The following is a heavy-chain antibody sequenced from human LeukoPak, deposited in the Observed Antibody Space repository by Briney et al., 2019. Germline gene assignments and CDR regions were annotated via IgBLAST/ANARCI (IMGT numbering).Heavy chain of an antibody. J-gene: IGHJ4*02. CDR3: ARGNLRGYGFDY. V-gene: IGHV4-59*01. Sequence: SETLSLTCNVSGGSISSFYCSWIRQPPGKGLEWIGYTSYSGKTNYNPSLKSRVTMSVDTSRNQFSLRLTSVTAADTAVYYCARGNLRGYGFDYWGQGIAVTVSS. CDR1: GGSISSFY. D-gene: IGHD6-25*01. CDR2: TSYSGKT.